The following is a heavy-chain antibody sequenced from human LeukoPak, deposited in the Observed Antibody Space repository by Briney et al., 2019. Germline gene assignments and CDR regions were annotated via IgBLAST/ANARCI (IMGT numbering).Heavy chain of an antibody. CDR1: GFTFSSYA. J-gene: IGHJ4*02. Sequence: GGSLRLSCAASGFTFSSYAMHWVRQARGKGLEWVAVISYDGSNKYYADSVKGRFTISRDNSKNTLYLQMNSLRAEDTAVYYCAREPVEYSSSGYDYWGQGTLVTISS. CDR3: AREPVEYSSSGYDY. CDR2: ISYDGSNK. V-gene: IGHV3-30-3*01. D-gene: IGHD6-6*01.